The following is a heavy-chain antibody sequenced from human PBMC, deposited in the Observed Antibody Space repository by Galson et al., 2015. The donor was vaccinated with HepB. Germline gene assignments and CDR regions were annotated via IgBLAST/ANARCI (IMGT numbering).Heavy chain of an antibody. CDR1: GFTFSGST. D-gene: IGHD4-17*01. CDR3: TKTTGPVYGAYGDY. Sequence: SLRLSCAASGFTFSGSTIHWVRQASGKGLEWVGRITSKAGNYATAYAASVKGRFTISRDHAKTTAYLQMNSLETEDTVVYYCTKTTGPVYGAYGDYCGRGTLVTVSS. V-gene: IGHV3-73*01. CDR2: ITSKAGNYAT. J-gene: IGHJ4*02.